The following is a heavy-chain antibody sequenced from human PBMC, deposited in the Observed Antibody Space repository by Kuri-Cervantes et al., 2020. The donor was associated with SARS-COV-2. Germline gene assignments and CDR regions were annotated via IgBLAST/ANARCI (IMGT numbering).Heavy chain of an antibody. CDR2: IYSGGST. D-gene: IGHD5-18*01. Sequence: GESLKISCAASGFTVSSNYMSWVRQAPGKGLEWVSVIYSGGSTYYADSVKGRFTISRDNSKNTLYLQMNSLRAEDTAVYYCARGGRRGYSYGLDDAFDIWGQGTMVT. CDR1: GFTVSSNY. J-gene: IGHJ3*02. V-gene: IGHV3-53*01. CDR3: ARGGRRGYSYGLDDAFDI.